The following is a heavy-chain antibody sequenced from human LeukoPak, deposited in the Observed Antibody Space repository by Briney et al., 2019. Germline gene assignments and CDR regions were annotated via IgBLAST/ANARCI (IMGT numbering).Heavy chain of an antibody. CDR2: INHSGST. CDR3: ARGPVSIAAAGTSLDY. D-gene: IGHD6-13*01. CDR1: GGSFSGYY. J-gene: IGHJ4*02. V-gene: IGHV4-34*01. Sequence: SETLSLTCAVYGGSFSGYYWSWIRQPPGKGLEWIGEINHSGSTNYNPSLKSRVTISVDTSKNQFSLKLSSVTAADTAVYYCARGPVSIAAAGTSLDYWGQGTLVTVSS.